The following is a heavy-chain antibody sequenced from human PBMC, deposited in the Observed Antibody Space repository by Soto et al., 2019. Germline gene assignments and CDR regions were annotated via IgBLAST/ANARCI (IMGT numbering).Heavy chain of an antibody. CDR1: GYTFTSYG. Sequence: QVQLVQSGAEVKKPGASVKVCCKASGYTFTSYGISWVRQAPGQGLEWMGWISAYSGNTNYGQKLQGSVTMTTDTSTTTAYMEQSSLRSDDTAVYYCARDLYSSSRDAFDIWGQGTMVTVSS. J-gene: IGHJ3*02. CDR2: ISAYSGNT. CDR3: ARDLYSSSRDAFDI. D-gene: IGHD6-6*01. V-gene: IGHV1-18*01.